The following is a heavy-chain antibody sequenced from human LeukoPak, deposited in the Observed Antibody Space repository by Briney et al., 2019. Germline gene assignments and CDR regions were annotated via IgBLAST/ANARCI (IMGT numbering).Heavy chain of an antibody. V-gene: IGHV4-39*01. CDR3: ARPHYYDSSGSMRGAFDI. CDR2: IYYSGST. J-gene: IGHJ3*02. CDR1: GGSISSSSYY. D-gene: IGHD3-22*01. Sequence: SETLSLTCTVSGGSISSSSYYWGWIRQPPGKGLEWIGSIYYSGSTYYNPSLKSRVTISVDTSKNQFSLKLSSVTAADTAVYYCARPHYYDSSGSMRGAFDIWGQGTMVTVSS.